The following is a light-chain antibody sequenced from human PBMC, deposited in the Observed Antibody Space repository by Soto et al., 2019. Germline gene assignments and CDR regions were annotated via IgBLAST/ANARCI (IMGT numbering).Light chain of an antibody. CDR2: AAS. CDR1: QSIRSY. CDR3: QQNSSTPS. Sequence: DIQLTQSPSSLSASVGDRVTITCRASQSIRSYLNWYQQKPGKAPKLLIYAASSLQTGVSSRFSGSGSGTDFTLTISNLQPEDFAADYCQQNSSTPSFGGGTKVEIK. V-gene: IGKV1-39*01. J-gene: IGKJ4*01.